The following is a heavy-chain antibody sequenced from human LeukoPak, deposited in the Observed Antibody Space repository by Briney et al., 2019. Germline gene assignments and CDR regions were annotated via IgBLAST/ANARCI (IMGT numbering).Heavy chain of an antibody. D-gene: IGHD1-26*01. Sequence: SETLSLTCTVSGGSISSSSYYWGWIRQPPGKGLEWIGSIYYSGRTYYNPSLKSRVTISVDTSKNQFSLKLSSVTAADTAVYYCARGRGGELYFDYWGQGTLVTVSS. CDR3: ARGRGGELYFDY. CDR2: IYYSGRT. V-gene: IGHV4-39*07. J-gene: IGHJ4*02. CDR1: GGSISSSSYY.